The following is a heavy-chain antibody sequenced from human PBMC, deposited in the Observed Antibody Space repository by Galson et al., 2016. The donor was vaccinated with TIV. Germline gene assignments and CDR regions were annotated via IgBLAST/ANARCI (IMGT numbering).Heavy chain of an antibody. D-gene: IGHD4-17*01. CDR3: ARSGDYGDY. CDR2: MNPNSGNA. V-gene: IGHV1-8*02. CDR1: GYTFTSYD. J-gene: IGHJ4*02. Sequence: SVKVSCKASGYTFTSYDINWVRQATGQGLEWMGWMNPNSGNAGYAQKFRGRVTMTRNTSVRTAYMELSSLRSGDTAVYYCARSGDYGDYWGQGTLVTVSS.